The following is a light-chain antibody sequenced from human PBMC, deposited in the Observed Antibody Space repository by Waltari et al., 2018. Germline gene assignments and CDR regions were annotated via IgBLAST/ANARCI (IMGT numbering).Light chain of an antibody. J-gene: IGLJ2*01. V-gene: IGLV2-14*03. CDR3: ASYTSANTVL. CDR2: DVS. Sequence: WYQPPPGTAPKLVIFDVSRWPSGVSHRFSGSKSGNAASLTISGLQAEDEAAYYCASYTSANTVLFGGGTKVTVL.